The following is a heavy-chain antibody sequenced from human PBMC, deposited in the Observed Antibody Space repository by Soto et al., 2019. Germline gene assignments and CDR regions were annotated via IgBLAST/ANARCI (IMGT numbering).Heavy chain of an antibody. CDR3: ARDLASTTIPNY. Sequence: GXSLRLSCAASGFTFSSYWISWVVQAPGKGLEWVANIKQDGSDKYYVDSVKGRFTISRDNAKNSLYLQMNRMRAEDTAVYYCARDLASTTIPNYWGQGTLVTVSS. CDR1: GFTFSSYW. CDR2: IKQDGSDK. V-gene: IGHV3-7*04. D-gene: IGHD4-17*01. J-gene: IGHJ4*02.